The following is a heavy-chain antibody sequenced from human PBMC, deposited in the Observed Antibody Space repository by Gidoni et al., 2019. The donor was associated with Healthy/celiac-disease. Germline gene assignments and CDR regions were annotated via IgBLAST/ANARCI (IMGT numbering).Heavy chain of an antibody. Sequence: QLQLQESGPGLVKPSETLSLTCTVSGGSISSSSYYWGWIRQPPGKGLRWIGSIYSCGSTYYNPSLKSRVTISVDTSKNQFSLKLSSVTAAETAVYYCALEEVAGKVDYYYYGMDVWGQGTTVTVSS. CDR1: GGSISSSSYY. CDR3: ALEEVAGKVDYYYYGMDV. D-gene: IGHD6-19*01. J-gene: IGHJ6*02. V-gene: IGHV4-39*01. CDR2: IYSCGST.